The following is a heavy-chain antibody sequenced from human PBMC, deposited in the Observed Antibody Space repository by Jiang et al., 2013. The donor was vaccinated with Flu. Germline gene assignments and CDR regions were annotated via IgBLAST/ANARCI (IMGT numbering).Heavy chain of an antibody. CDR2: IYYSGST. Sequence: PGLVKPSETLSLTCTVSGGSISSSSYYWGWIRQPPGKGLEWIGSIYYSGSTYYNPSLKSRVTISVDTSKNQFSLKLSSVTAADTAVYYCARHSSYYDILTGYYQVKGFWDYWGQGTLVTVSS. CDR1: GGSISSSSYY. J-gene: IGHJ4*02. V-gene: IGHV4-39*07. D-gene: IGHD3-9*01. CDR3: ARHSSYYDILTGYYQVKGFWDY.